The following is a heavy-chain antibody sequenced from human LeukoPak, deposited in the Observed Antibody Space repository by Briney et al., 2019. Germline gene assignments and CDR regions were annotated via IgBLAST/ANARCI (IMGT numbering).Heavy chain of an antibody. CDR1: GYTFTSYY. D-gene: IGHD1-26*01. V-gene: IGHV1-46*01. Sequence: ASAKVSCKASGYTFTSYYMHWVRQAPGQGLEWMGIINPSGGGTSYAQKFQGRVTMTRDTSTSTVYMELSSLRSEDTAVYYCATERVGGYAIDYWGQGTLVTVSS. CDR2: INPSGGGT. CDR3: ATERVGGYAIDY. J-gene: IGHJ4*02.